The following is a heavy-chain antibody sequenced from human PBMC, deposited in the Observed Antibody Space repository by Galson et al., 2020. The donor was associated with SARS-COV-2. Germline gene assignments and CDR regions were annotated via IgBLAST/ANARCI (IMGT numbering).Heavy chain of an antibody. CDR3: SRGARDVTMIVMIGPTAYYSPDF. V-gene: IGHV4-34*01. CDR2: INPTGSI. J-gene: IGHJ4*02. CDR1: GGSFSGYY. D-gene: IGHD3-22*01. Sequence: SQASETLSLTCAVYGGSFSGYYWGWIRQPPGKGLEWIGEINPTGSINYNPSLKSRVTISKDTSKNQFSLRLSSVTAADTAIYYCSRGARDVTMIVMIGPTAYYSPDFWGQGALVTGSS.